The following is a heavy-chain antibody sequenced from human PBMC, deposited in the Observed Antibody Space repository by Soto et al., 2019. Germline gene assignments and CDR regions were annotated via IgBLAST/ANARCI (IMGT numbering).Heavy chain of an antibody. D-gene: IGHD3-10*01. J-gene: IGHJ4*02. Sequence: LRLSCAASGFTFSSYWMHWVRQVPGKGLLWVSRIDEYGSTINYADSVKGRFTISRDNAKNTLYLEMNSLGAEDTALYYCTRDIGGKGAYWGQGILVTVSS. CDR3: TRDIGGKGAY. V-gene: IGHV3-74*01. CDR2: IDEYGSTI. CDR1: GFTFSSYW.